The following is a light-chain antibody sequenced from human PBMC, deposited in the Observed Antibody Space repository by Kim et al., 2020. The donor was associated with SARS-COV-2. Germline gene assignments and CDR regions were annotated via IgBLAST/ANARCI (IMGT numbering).Light chain of an antibody. Sequence: ASVGDRVTITCQASQDISNYLEWYQQKPGKAPKLRIYDASKLETGVPSRFSGSGSGTDFTFTISSLQPEDIATYYCQQYDNLLITFGQGTRLEIK. CDR1: QDISNY. CDR2: DAS. CDR3: QQYDNLLIT. V-gene: IGKV1-33*01. J-gene: IGKJ5*01.